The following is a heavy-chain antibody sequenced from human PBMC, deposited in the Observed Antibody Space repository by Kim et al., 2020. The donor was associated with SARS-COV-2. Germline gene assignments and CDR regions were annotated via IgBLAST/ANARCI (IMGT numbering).Heavy chain of an antibody. CDR2: INPANGNT. J-gene: IGHJ4*02. V-gene: IGHV1-3*01. D-gene: IGHD2-21*02. CDR1: GFTFTSYAGYTFTSYP. CDR3: ARGLRAGDVNSFDY. Sequence: ASVKVSCKASGFTFTSYAGYTFTSYPIHWVRQAPGQSLEWMGWINPANGNTKYLQKLQDRVTISRDPSASTAYMELSSLTSEDTAVYYCARGLRAGDVNSFDYWGQGTLVTVSS.